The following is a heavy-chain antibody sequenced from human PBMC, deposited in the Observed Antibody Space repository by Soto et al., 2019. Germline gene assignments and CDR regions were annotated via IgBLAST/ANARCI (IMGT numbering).Heavy chain of an antibody. CDR2: IYYSGST. CDR3: ARGPGIAAAESYYDYGMDV. CDR1: GGPITSYY. V-gene: IGHV4-59*01. D-gene: IGHD6-25*01. Sequence: QVQLQESGPGLVKPSETLSLTCTVSGGPITSYYWSWIRQAPGKGLEWIGYIYYSGSTSYNPHLNRRVTISESTPKTQFPLRLTSVSAADTAVYYCARGPGIAAAESYYDYGMDVWGQGTTVTVSS. J-gene: IGHJ6*02.